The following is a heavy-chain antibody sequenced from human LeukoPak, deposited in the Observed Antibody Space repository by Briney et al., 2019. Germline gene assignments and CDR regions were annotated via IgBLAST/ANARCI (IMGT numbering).Heavy chain of an antibody. V-gene: IGHV4-39*07. D-gene: IGHD2-2*01. J-gene: IGHJ3*02. CDR1: GGSISSSSYY. CDR3: ARICSSTSCYYSAFDI. CDR2: IYYSGST. Sequence: SETLSLTCTVSGGSISSSSYYWGWIRQPPGKGLEWIGSIYYSGSTNYNPSLKSRVTMSVDTSKNQFSLKLSSVTAADTAVYYCARICSSTSCYYSAFDIWGQETMVTVSS.